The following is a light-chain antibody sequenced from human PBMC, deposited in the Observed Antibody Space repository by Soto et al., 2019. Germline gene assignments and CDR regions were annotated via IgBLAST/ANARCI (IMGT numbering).Light chain of an antibody. V-gene: IGLV2-14*01. J-gene: IGLJ1*01. CDR2: EVS. CDR3: SSYISSSTLV. Sequence: QSVLTQPAYVAVPPGQSITISCSGTSSDVGAYNYVSWYQQHPGKAPTLMIYEVSNPPSGISNRFSGSTSGNPASLTITVLQAEDEADYYCSSYISSSTLVFGTGTKVTVL. CDR1: SSDVGAYNY.